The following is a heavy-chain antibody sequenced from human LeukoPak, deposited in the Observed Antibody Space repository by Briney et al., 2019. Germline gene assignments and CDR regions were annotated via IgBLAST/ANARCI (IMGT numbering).Heavy chain of an antibody. V-gene: IGHV3-23*01. CDR1: GFTFSSYS. Sequence: GGSLRLSCAASGFTFSSYSMNWVRQAPGKGLEWVSGISASGGSTFYADSVKGRFTISRDNSKNTLYLQMNSLRAEDTAVYYCAKDADYYDSSGYYSNYFDYWGQGTLVTVSS. J-gene: IGHJ4*02. D-gene: IGHD3-22*01. CDR3: AKDADYYDSSGYYSNYFDY. CDR2: ISASGGST.